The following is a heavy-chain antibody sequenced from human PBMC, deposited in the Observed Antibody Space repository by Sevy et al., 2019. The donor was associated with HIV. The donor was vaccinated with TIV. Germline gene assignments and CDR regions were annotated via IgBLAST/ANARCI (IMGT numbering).Heavy chain of an antibody. CDR3: ARDSDFEYSSSSGGFDP. J-gene: IGHJ5*02. CDR1: GYTFTGYY. V-gene: IGHV1-2*02. D-gene: IGHD6-6*01. CDR2: INPNSGGT. Sequence: ASVKVSCKASGYTFTGYYMHWVRQAPGQGLEWMGWINPNSGGTNYTQKFQGRVTMTRDTSISTAYMELSRLGSDDTAVYYCARDSDFEYSSSSGGFDPWGQGTLVTVSS.